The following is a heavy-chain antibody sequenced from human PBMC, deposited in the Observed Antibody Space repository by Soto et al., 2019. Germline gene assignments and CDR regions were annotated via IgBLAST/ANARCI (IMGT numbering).Heavy chain of an antibody. CDR3: ARDLNWFDP. CDR2: LIPIFGTA. Sequence: ASLKVSCKASGATFSSSAISWVRQAPGQGLEWMGGLIPIFGTANYAQKFQGRVTITADNSTSTAYIERSSLRSEDTAVYDGARDLNWFDPWGQGTLVTVSS. V-gene: IGHV1-69*06. J-gene: IGHJ5*02. CDR1: GATFSSSA.